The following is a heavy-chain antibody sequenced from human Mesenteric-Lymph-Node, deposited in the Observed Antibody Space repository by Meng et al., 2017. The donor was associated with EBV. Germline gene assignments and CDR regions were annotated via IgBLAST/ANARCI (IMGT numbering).Heavy chain of an antibody. V-gene: IGHV1-24*01. J-gene: IGHJ4*02. D-gene: IGHD3-16*01. Sequence: QVQLVQSGAEVKKPGASVKGSCTGYILTNSSMHWVRQAPGRGLEWMGGVDPENDETTYAQKFQGRVTMTDDISTDTAYMELSSLRSEDTAVYYCATGGGGAHDYWGQGPLVTVSS. CDR1: GYILTNSS. CDR2: VDPENDET. CDR3: ATGGGGAHDY.